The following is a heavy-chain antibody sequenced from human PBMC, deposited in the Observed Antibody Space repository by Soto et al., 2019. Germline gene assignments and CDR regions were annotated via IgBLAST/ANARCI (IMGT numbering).Heavy chain of an antibody. D-gene: IGHD2-21*01. CDR3: AGEPPPAYCGGECYAGNLDY. CDR2: INPNSGGT. J-gene: IGHJ4*01. CDR1: GYTFTGYY. Sequence: ASVKVSCKASGYTFTGYYMHWVRQAPGQGLEWMGWINPNSGGTNYAQKFQGRVTMTRDTSISTAYMELSRLRSDDTAVYYCAGEPPPAYCGGECYAGNLDYWSHGTWVTVSS. V-gene: IGHV1-2*02.